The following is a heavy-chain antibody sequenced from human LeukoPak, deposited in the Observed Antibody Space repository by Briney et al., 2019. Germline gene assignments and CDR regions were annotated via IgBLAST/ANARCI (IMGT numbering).Heavy chain of an antibody. J-gene: IGHJ4*02. CDR1: GLTFSSYS. D-gene: IGHD6-13*01. CDR3: AKDAAGPEY. V-gene: IGHV3-23*01. CDR2: ISASGGDT. Sequence: GGSLRLSCVVSGLTFSSYSMSWVRQAPGKGLECVSGISASGGDTWYPDSVKGRFTISRDNSKNTLFLQMNSLRLEDTAIYYCAKDAAGPEYWGQGTLVTVSS.